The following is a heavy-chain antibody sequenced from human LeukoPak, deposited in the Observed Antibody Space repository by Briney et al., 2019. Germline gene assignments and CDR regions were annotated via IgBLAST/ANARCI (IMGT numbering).Heavy chain of an antibody. CDR1: GFTFSDYY. CDR2: ISSSGSTI. V-gene: IGHV3-11*04. CDR3: ARANHDHCGGGCRRYYFDY. D-gene: IGHD2-21*02. J-gene: IGHJ4*02. Sequence: GGSLRLSCAASGFTFSDYYMSWIRQAPGKGLEWVSYISSSGSTIYYADSVKGRFTISRDNAKNSLYLQMNSLRAEDTAVYYCARANHDHCGGGCRRYYFDYWGQGTLVTVSS.